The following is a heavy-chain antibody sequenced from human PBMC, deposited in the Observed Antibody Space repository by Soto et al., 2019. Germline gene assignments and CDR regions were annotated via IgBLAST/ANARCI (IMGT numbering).Heavy chain of an antibody. D-gene: IGHD6-13*01. CDR2: IRGSGAGT. CDR1: GFTFNPYA. V-gene: IGHV3-23*01. CDR3: AKRFGISWQYYFDY. J-gene: IGHJ4*02. Sequence: EVQLLESGGGLAQPGGSLRLSCAASGFTFNPYAMNWVRQAPGKGLEWVSTIRGSGAGTYYADSVKGRFTISRDNSKNTLYLQMNSLRAEDTAVYFCAKRFGISWQYYFDYWGQGTLVTVSS.